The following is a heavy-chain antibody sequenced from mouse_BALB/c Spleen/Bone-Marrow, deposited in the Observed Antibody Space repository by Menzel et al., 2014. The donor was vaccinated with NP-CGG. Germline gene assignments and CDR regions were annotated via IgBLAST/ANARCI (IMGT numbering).Heavy chain of an antibody. CDR1: GFDFSRYW. CDR3: ARPGYYGYQDV. Sequence: DVMLVESGGGLVQPGGSLKLSCAASGFDFSRYWMTWVRQAPGKGLEWIGEINPDSSTINYTPSLKDKFIIPRDNAKNTLYLQMSKVRSEDTALYYCARPGYYGYQDVWGAGTTVTVSS. CDR2: INPDSSTI. D-gene: IGHD1-2*01. V-gene: IGHV4-1*02. J-gene: IGHJ1*01.